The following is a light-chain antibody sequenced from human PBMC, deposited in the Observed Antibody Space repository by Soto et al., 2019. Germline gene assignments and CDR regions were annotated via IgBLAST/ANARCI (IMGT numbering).Light chain of an antibody. V-gene: IGLV1-44*01. CDR2: RNN. CDR1: NSNIGRNT. CDR3: ASWDDGLTGYV. J-gene: IGLJ1*01. Sequence: QSVLTQPPSASGTPGQRVTISCSGSNSNIGRNTVNWYQQLTGTAPKLLIYRNNQRPSGVPDRFSGSKSGTSASLAISGLQSDDESDYYCASWDDGLTGYVFGTGTKLTVL.